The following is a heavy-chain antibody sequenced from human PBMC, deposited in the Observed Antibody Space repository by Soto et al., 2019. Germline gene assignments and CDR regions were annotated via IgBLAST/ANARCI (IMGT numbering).Heavy chain of an antibody. CDR3: ASTDSGYYYGMDV. V-gene: IGHV3-53*01. Sequence: EVQLVESGGGLIQPGGSLRLSCAASGFTVSSNYMSWVRQAPGKGLEWVSVIYSGGRTYYADSVKDRFTISRDNSKNTLYLQMNSLRAEDTAMYYCASTDSGYYYGMDVWGQGTTVTVSS. CDR2: IYSGGRT. J-gene: IGHJ6*02. CDR1: GFTVSSNY. D-gene: IGHD6-19*01.